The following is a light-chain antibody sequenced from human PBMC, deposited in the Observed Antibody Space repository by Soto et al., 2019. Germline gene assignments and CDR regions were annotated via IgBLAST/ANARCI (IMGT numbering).Light chain of an antibody. CDR3: QQYGSSRST. CDR1: QSVSSRY. Sequence: TQSPSSLSASVGDRVTLSCRASQSVSSRYLAWYQQKPDQAPRLLIYGASSRATGIPDRFSGSGSGTDFTLTISRLEPEDFAVYYCQQYGSSRSTFGQGTRLEIK. CDR2: GAS. J-gene: IGKJ5*01. V-gene: IGKV3-20*01.